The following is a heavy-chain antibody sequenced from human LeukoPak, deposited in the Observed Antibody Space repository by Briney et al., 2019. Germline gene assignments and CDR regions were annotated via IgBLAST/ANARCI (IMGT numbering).Heavy chain of an antibody. J-gene: IGHJ4*02. D-gene: IGHD3-10*01. Sequence: PGGSLRLSCAASGFTFSSSAMSWVRQAPGKGLEWVSAISNNGGYTYYADSVQGRFTISRDNSKSTLCLQMNSLRVEDTAVYYCARGALDIMVRGVTMGIDYWGQGTLVTVSS. CDR3: ARGALDIMVRGVTMGIDY. CDR2: ISNNGGYT. V-gene: IGHV3-23*01. CDR1: GFTFSSSA.